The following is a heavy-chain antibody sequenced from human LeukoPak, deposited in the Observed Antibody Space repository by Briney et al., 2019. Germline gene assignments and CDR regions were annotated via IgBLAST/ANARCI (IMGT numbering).Heavy chain of an antibody. CDR2: ISGSGGTT. J-gene: IGHJ4*02. D-gene: IGHD3-3*01. Sequence: PGGSLRLSCAASGFTFSDYAMSWVRQAPGTGLEWVSTISGSGGTTYYADSVKGRFTISRDNSKNTLYLQMNSLRPEDTAVYYCARGYPYYDFWSGYYYFDYWGQGTLVTVSS. CDR3: ARGYPYYDFWSGYYYFDY. V-gene: IGHV3-23*01. CDR1: GFTFSDYA.